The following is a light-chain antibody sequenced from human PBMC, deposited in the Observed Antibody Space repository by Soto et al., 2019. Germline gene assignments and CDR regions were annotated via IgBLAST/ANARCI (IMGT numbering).Light chain of an antibody. CDR2: SNN. CDR1: SSNIGSNT. CDR3: AACDDSLNGYV. J-gene: IGLJ1*01. Sequence: SVLTQPPSASGTPGQRVTISCSGSSSNIGSNTVNWYQQLPGTAPKLLIYSNNQRPSGVPDRFSGSKSGTSASLAISGLQSEDEADYYCAACDDSLNGYVFGTGTKVTVL. V-gene: IGLV1-44*01.